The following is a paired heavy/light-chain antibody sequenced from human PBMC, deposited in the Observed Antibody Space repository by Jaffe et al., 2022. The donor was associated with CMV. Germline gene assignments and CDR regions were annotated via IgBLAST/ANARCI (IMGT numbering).Light chain of an antibody. CDR1: NIASKS. J-gene: IGLJ3*02. V-gene: IGLV3-21*01. CDR3: QVWDSSSDQVV. CDR2: YDG. Sequence: SYVLIQTPSVSVAPGQTAKITCGGNNIASKSVHWYRQMPGQAPVVVMSYDGDRPSGIPERFSGSNFGTTATLTISRVEPGDEADYYCQVWDSSSDQVVFGGGTKLTVL.
Heavy chain of an antibody. Sequence: QVHLVESGGGVVQPGRSLRLSCAASGFTFNYYVIHWVRQAPGKGLEWVALISHDGSERYYVDSVKGRFTISRDNSRNTVYLQMNSLRDDDSAVYYCAKDWSIAVAGAFDSWGRGTVVTVSS. J-gene: IGHJ4*02. V-gene: IGHV3-30*18. CDR1: GFTFNYYV. CDR2: ISHDGSER. CDR3: AKDWSIAVAGAFDS. D-gene: IGHD6-19*01.